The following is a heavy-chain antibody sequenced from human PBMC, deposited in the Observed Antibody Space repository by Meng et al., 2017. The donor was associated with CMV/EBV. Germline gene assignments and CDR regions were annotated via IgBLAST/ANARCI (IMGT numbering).Heavy chain of an antibody. CDR3: AREVRSSSWYGEGENWFDP. CDR2: IYSGGST. Sequence: GESLKISCAASGFTVSSNYMSWVRQAPGKGLEWVSAIYSGGSTYYADSVKGRFTISRDNSKNTLYLQMNSLRAEDTAVYYCAREVRSSSWYGEGENWFDPWGQGTLVTVSS. V-gene: IGHV3-53*01. J-gene: IGHJ5*02. CDR1: GFTVSSNY. D-gene: IGHD6-13*01.